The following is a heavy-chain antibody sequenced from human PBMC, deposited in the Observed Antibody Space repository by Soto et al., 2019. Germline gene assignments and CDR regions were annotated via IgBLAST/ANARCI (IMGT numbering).Heavy chain of an antibody. J-gene: IGHJ4*02. Sequence: VGSLRLSCVASGFTLSSFAMNWVRQAPGKGLEWVSGLRGDSKSRYYTHSVKGRFTVSRDNSRSTLYLQMNSLRAEDTAIYYCAKGRYFDWLFFDYWGQGTLVTVSS. CDR2: LRGDSKSR. CDR3: AKGRYFDWLFFDY. V-gene: IGHV3-23*01. CDR1: GFTLSSFA. D-gene: IGHD3-9*01.